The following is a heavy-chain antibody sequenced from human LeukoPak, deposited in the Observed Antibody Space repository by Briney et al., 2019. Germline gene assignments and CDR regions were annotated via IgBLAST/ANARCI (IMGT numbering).Heavy chain of an antibody. J-gene: IGHJ6*02. CDR2: INPSGGST. CDR1: GYTFTSYY. D-gene: IGHD3-10*01. V-gene: IGHV1-46*01. CDR3: ARDLWFGELVLAYYYYYGMDV. Sequence: ASVKVSCKASGYTFTSYYMHWVRQAPGQGLEWMGIINPSGGSTSYAQKFQGRVTMTRDTSTSTVYMELSSLSSEDTAVYYCARDLWFGELVLAYYYYYGMDVWGQGTTVTVSS.